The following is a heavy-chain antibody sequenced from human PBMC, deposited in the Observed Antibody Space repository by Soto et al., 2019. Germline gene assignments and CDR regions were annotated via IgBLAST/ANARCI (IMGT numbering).Heavy chain of an antibody. Sequence: QVQLAQSGGEVKKPGASVKVSCKASGYTFTTYDFNWVRQAPGQGLDWMGWISPYKGNANYAQKFHDRITLTTDTSTTTAYMELRSLTSDDTAIYYCVREFHPYNWNDRTRGYWGQGTLVTVSS. J-gene: IGHJ4*02. CDR1: GYTFTTYD. CDR3: VREFHPYNWNDRTRGY. CDR2: ISPYKGNA. D-gene: IGHD1-1*01. V-gene: IGHV1-18*01.